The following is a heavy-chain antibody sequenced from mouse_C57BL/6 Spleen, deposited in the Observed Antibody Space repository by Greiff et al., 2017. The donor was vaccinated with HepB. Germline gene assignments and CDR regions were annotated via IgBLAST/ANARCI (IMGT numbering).Heavy chain of an antibody. V-gene: IGHV1-31*01. Sequence: VQLQQSGPELVKPGASVKISCKASGYSFTGYYMHWVKQSHGNILDWIGYIYPYNGVSSYNQKFKGKATLTVDKSSSTAYMELRSLTSEDSAVYYCAISPPYYGSSHWYFDVWGTGTTVTVSS. CDR3: AISPPYYGSSHWYFDV. CDR1: GYSFTGYY. D-gene: IGHD1-1*01. CDR2: IYPYNGVS. J-gene: IGHJ1*03.